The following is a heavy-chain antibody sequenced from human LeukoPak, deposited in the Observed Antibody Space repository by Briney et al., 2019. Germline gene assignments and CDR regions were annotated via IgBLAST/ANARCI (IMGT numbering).Heavy chain of an antibody. CDR1: GGSISSYY. D-gene: IGHD3-22*01. CDR3: ARGWKVVFYAFDI. J-gene: IGHJ3*02. V-gene: IGHV4-59*01. Sequence: SETPSLTCTVSGGSISSYYWSWIRQPPGKGLEWIGYIYYSGSTNYNPSLKSRVTISVDTSKNQFSLKLSSVTAADTAVYYCARGWKVVFYAFDIWGQGTMVTVSS. CDR2: IYYSGST.